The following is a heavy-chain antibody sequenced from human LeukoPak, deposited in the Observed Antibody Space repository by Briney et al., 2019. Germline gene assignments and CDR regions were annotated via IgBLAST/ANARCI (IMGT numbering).Heavy chain of an antibody. CDR2: INPNSGGT. CDR3: ARHNYYDSSGYEY. V-gene: IGHV1-2*06. D-gene: IGHD3-22*01. J-gene: IGHJ4*02. Sequence: GASVKVSCKASGYTFTGYYMHWVRQAPGQGLEWMGRINPNSGGTNYAQKFQGRVTMTRDTSISTAYMELSRLRSDDTAVYYCARHNYYDSSGYEYWGQGTLVTVSS. CDR1: GYTFTGYY.